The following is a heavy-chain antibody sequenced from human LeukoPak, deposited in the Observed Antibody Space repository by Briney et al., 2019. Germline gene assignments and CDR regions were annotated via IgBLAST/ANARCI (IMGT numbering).Heavy chain of an antibody. CDR2: IYDSGST. CDR1: GGSIRSSYYY. V-gene: IGHV4-39*01. J-gene: IGHJ4*02. CDR3: SRGKKESVYGY. Sequence: SETLSLTCTVSGGSIRSSYYYWGWIRQPPGKGLEWIGSIYDSGSTYYNPSLKSRVTISVDTSKNQFSLKLNSVTAADTAVYYCSRGKKESVYGYWGQGTLVTVSS. D-gene: IGHD5/OR15-5a*01.